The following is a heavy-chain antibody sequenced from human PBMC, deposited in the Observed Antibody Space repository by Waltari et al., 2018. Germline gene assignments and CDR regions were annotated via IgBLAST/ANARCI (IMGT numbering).Heavy chain of an antibody. D-gene: IGHD2-15*01. Sequence: QVQLVQSGAEVKKPGSSVKVSCKASGGTFSSYAISWVRQAPGPGLGLLGGIIPIFGTANYAQKFQGRVTITADESTSTAYMELSSLRSEDTAVYYCARAAGYCSGGSCYSGGEYYYYGMDVWGQGTTVTVSS. J-gene: IGHJ6*02. CDR2: IIPIFGTA. V-gene: IGHV1-69*01. CDR3: ARAAGYCSGGSCYSGGEYYYYGMDV. CDR1: GGTFSSYA.